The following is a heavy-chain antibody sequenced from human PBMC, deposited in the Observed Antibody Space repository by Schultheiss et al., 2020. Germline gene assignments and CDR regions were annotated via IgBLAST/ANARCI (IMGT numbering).Heavy chain of an antibody. CDR2: ISGSGHDI. D-gene: IGHD6-19*01. V-gene: IGHV3-11*01. Sequence: GGSLRLSCAASGFTFNDHYMSWIRQAPGKGLEWVSFISGSGHDIYYTDSVKGRFAISRDNAKNSLYLQMNSLRAEDTAVYYCAKDHQWLEQGVDYWGQGTLVTVSS. J-gene: IGHJ4*02. CDR3: AKDHQWLEQGVDY. CDR1: GFTFNDHY.